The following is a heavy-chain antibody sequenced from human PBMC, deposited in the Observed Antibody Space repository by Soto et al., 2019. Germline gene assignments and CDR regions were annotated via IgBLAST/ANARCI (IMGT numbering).Heavy chain of an antibody. CDR2: ISAYNGTT. J-gene: IGHJ4*02. D-gene: IGHD2-15*01. CDR1: GYTFTSYG. V-gene: IGHV1-18*01. Sequence: QVQLVQSGAEVKKPGASVKVSCKASGYTFTSYGISWVRQAPGQGLEWMGWISAYNGTTNYAQKRQGRVTMTTDTSTSTAYMELRSVRSDDTAVYCCARDRYCSGGSGYHFDCWGQGTLVTVSS. CDR3: ARDRYCSGGSGYHFDC.